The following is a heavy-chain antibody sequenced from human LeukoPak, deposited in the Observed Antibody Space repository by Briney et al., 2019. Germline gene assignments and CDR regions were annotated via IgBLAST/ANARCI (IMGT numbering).Heavy chain of an antibody. CDR2: MNPNSGNT. CDR3: ARKGLLSRNYYYYYMDV. D-gene: IGHD1-14*01. V-gene: IGHV1-8*01. CDR1: GYTFTSYD. J-gene: IGHJ6*03. Sequence: ASVKVSCKASGYTFTSYDINWVRQATGQGLEWMGWMNPNSGNTGYAQKFQGRVTMTRNTSISTAYMELSSLRSEDTAVYYCARKGLLSRNYYYYYMDVWGKGTTVTVSS.